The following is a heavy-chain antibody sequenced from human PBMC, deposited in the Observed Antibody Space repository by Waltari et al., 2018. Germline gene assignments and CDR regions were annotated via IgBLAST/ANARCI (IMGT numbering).Heavy chain of an antibody. CDR2: IYYRGST. D-gene: IGHD3-10*01. Sequence: QVQLQESGPGLVKPSETLSLTCTVSGGSISSHYWSWIRQPPGKGLEWIGYIYYRGSTNYNPSLKSRVTISVDTSKNQFSLKLSSVTAADTAVYYCARYELRSLYYFDYWGQGTLVTVSS. CDR1: GGSISSHY. CDR3: ARYELRSLYYFDY. V-gene: IGHV4-59*11. J-gene: IGHJ4*02.